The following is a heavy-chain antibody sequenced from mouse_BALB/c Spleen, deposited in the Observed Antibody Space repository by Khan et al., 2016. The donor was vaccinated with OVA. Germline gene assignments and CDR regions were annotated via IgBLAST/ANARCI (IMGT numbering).Heavy chain of an antibody. J-gene: IGHJ2*01. CDR3: TGLGDDYAFGY. CDR1: GYSFTGYN. Sequence: VQLKESGPELEKPGASVKMSCKASGYSFTGYNMNWVKQSNGKSLEWIGNIDPYYGNTIYNQKFKGKATLTVDKSSSTAYMQLKSLTSEDSAVYYCTGLGDDYAFGYWGQGTTLTVSS. CDR2: IDPYYGNT. D-gene: IGHD2-4*01. V-gene: IGHV1-39*01.